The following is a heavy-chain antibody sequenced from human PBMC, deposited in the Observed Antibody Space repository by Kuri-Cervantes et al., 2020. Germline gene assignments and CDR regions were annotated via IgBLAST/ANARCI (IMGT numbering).Heavy chain of an antibody. CDR1: GFTFDNYA. CDR2: ISGSGGST. D-gene: IGHD3-10*01. J-gene: IGHJ4*02. Sequence: GESLKISCAASGFTFDNYAMSWVRQAPGKGLEWISGISGSGGSTYYADSVKGRFTISRDNSKNTLYLQMNSLRAEDTAVYYCARDRFGGLFYFDYWGQGALVTVSS. V-gene: IGHV3-23*01. CDR3: ARDRFGGLFYFDY.